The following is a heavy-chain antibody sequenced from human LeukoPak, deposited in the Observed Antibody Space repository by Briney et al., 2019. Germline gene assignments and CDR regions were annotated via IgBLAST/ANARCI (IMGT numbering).Heavy chain of an antibody. CDR1: GGTFSSYA. CDR2: IIPILSIA. D-gene: IGHD6-19*01. J-gene: IGHJ6*02. Sequence: ASVKVSCKASGGTFSSYAISWVRQAPGQGLEWMGRIIPILSIANYAQKFQGRVTITADKSTSTAYMELSSLRSEDTAVYYCARSSVAAVYYGMDVWGQGTTVTVSS. CDR3: ARSSVAAVYYGMDV. V-gene: IGHV1-69*04.